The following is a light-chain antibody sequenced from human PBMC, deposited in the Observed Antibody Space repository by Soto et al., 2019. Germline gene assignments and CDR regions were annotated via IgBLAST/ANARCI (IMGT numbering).Light chain of an antibody. CDR1: SSDVGGYNR. Sequence: QSALTQPPSVSGSPGQSVAISCTGTSSDVGGYNRVSWYQQPPGKAPKLLIYDVSNRPSGGSTRFSGSKSGNTASLTISGLQAEDEADYYCTSYASSSAYVFGHGTKVTVL. CDR3: TSYASSSAYV. V-gene: IGLV2-18*02. CDR2: DVS. J-gene: IGLJ1*01.